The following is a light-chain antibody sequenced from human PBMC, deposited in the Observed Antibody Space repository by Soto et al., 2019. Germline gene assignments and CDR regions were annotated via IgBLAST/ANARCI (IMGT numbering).Light chain of an antibody. CDR1: QSVSDN. CDR2: GAS. J-gene: IGKJ2*01. Sequence: EIVMTQSPATLSVSPGERATLSCRASQSVSDNLAWYQQKPGQAPRLLIHGASTRATGIPARFSGSGSGTEITLTISSRQSEDFAVYYCQQYNNRPPEYTFGQGTKLEIK. V-gene: IGKV3-15*01. CDR3: QQYNNRPPEYT.